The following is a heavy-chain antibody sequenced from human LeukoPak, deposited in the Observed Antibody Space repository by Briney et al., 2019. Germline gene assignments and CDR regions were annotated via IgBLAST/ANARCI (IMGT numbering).Heavy chain of an antibody. CDR2: ISGSGGST. CDR3: AKSGGLSGSGRLAMDV. Sequence: PGGSLRLSCAASGFTFSTYAMSWVRLAPGKGLEWVSGISGSGGSTYYADSVKGRLTSSRDNSNNTLYVQMNSLRVEDTAVYYCAKSGGLSGSGRLAMDVWGQGTTVTVSS. J-gene: IGHJ6*02. V-gene: IGHV3-23*01. D-gene: IGHD3-10*01. CDR1: GFTFSTYA.